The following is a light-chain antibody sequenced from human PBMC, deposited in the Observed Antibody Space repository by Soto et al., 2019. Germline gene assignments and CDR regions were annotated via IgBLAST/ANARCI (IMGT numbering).Light chain of an antibody. V-gene: IGKV3-15*01. CDR3: QQYNNWWT. J-gene: IGKJ1*01. CDR2: GAS. Sequence: EIMMTQSPATLSVSPGERATLSCRASQSVSSSLAWYQQKPGQAPRLLLYGASTRATGIPARFSGSGSGTEFTLTINSLQSEDFAVYYCQQYNNWWTFGQGTKVEIK. CDR1: QSVSSS.